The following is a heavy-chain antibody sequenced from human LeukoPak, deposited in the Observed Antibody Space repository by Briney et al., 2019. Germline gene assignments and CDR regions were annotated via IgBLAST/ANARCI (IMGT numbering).Heavy chain of an antibody. CDR3: ARGRIAVAARGLYSDY. D-gene: IGHD6-19*01. V-gene: IGHV3-21*01. CDR1: GFTFSSYS. Sequence: GGSLRLSCAASGFTFSSYSMNWVRQAPGKGLEWVSSISSSSSYIYYADSVKGRFTISRDNAKNSLYLQMNSLRAEDTAVYYCARGRIAVAARGLYSDYWGQGTLVTVSS. CDR2: ISSSSSYI. J-gene: IGHJ4*02.